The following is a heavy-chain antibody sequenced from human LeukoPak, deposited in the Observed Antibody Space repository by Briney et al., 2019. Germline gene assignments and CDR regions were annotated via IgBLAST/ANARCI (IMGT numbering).Heavy chain of an antibody. D-gene: IGHD3-22*01. CDR1: GFTFSSYH. CDR3: AKDSREVGWKDSGYYS. J-gene: IGHJ1*01. Sequence: PGGSLRLSCEVSGFTFSSYHMNWVRQAPGKGLEWVSSIGSSGSYIYYADSLTGRFTISRDNSKNTLYLQMNSLRAEDTAVYYCAKDSREVGWKDSGYYSWGQGTLVTVSS. CDR2: IGSSGSYI. V-gene: IGHV3-21*04.